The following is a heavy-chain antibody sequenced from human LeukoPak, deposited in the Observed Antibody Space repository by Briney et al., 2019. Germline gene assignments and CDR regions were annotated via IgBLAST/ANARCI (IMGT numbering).Heavy chain of an antibody. Sequence: GASVKVSCKVSGYTLTELSMHWVRQAPGKGLEWMGGFDPEDGETIYAQKFQGRVTMTEDTSTDTAYMELSSLRSVDTAVYYCATQYYDILTGYYVLGLDYWGQGTLVTVSS. J-gene: IGHJ4*02. V-gene: IGHV1-24*01. CDR3: ATQYYDILTGYYVLGLDY. CDR2: FDPEDGET. D-gene: IGHD3-9*01. CDR1: GYTLTELS.